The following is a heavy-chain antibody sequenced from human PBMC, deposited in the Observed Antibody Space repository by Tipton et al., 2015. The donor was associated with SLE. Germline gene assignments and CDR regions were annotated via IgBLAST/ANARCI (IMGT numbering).Heavy chain of an antibody. CDR2: ISAYNGNT. CDR1: GYTFANYG. Sequence: QSGPEVKKPGASVKVSCKASGYTFANYGISWVRQAPGQGLEWMGWISAYNGNTNYAQKFQDRFTMTTDTSTSTANMELRSLRSDDTAVYYCARDRAYSSEWSEWFDPWGQGTLVTVSS. CDR3: ARDRAYSSEWSEWFDP. J-gene: IGHJ5*02. V-gene: IGHV1-18*01. D-gene: IGHD6-25*01.